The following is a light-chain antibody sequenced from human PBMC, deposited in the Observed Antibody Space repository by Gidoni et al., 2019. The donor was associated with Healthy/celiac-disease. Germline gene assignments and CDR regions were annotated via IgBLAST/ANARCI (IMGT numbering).Light chain of an antibody. CDR1: QSVSSSY. CDR3: QQYGSSPYT. V-gene: IGKV3-20*01. Sequence: EFSLPQSQGTLSLSPGERATLSCRASQSVSSSYLAWYQQKPGQPPRLLIYGASSRATGNPDRCSGSGSGTDFTLTISRLEPEDVAVYYCQQYGSSPYTFGQGTKLEIK. CDR2: GAS. J-gene: IGKJ2*01.